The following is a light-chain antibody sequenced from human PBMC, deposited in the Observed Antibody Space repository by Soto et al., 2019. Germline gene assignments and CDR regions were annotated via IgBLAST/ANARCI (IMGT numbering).Light chain of an antibody. CDR3: QQYDNSVWT. V-gene: IGKV1-27*01. CDR2: AAS. CDR1: QGISNS. Sequence: DIQMTQSPSSLSASVGDRVTITCRASQGISNSLAWYQQKPGKPPKLLIYAASTLQSGVPSRFSGSGSGTEFTLTISRLEPEDLAVYYCQQYDNSVWTFGQGTKVEIK. J-gene: IGKJ1*01.